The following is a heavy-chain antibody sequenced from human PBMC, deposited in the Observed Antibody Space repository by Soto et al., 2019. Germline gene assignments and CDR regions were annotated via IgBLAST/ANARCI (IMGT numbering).Heavy chain of an antibody. CDR2: ISYDGSNK. CDR1: GFTFISYA. J-gene: IGHJ2*01. Sequence: QVQLVESGGGVVQPRRYLRLSCAASGFTFISYAMHWVRQAPGKGLEWVAVISYDGSNKYYADSVKGRFTISRDNSKNTLYLQMNILRDEDAAVYSCGKGHRDELVGATTGGWYFDLWGRGTLVTVSS. CDR3: GKGHRDELVGATTGGWYFDL. V-gene: IGHV3-30*18. D-gene: IGHD1-26*01.